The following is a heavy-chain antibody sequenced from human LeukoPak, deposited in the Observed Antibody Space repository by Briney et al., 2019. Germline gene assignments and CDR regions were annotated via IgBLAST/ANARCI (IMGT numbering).Heavy chain of an antibody. Sequence: PGGSLRLSCAASGFTFSSYWMSWVRQAPGKGLEWVANIKQDGSEKYYVDSVKGRFTISRDNAKNSLYLQMNSLRAEDTAVYYCAASPGGYFDWYPSLWGQGTLVTVSS. CDR3: AASPGGYFDWYPSL. J-gene: IGHJ4*02. D-gene: IGHD3-9*01. CDR2: IKQDGSEK. V-gene: IGHV3-7*03. CDR1: GFTFSSYW.